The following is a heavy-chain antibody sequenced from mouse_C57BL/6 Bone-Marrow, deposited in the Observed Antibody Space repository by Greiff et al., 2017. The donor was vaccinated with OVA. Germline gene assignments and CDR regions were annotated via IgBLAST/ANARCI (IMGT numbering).Heavy chain of an antibody. CDR2: IDPNSGGT. Sequence: QVHVKQPGAELVKPGASVKLSCKASGYTFTSYWMHWVKQRPGRGLEWIGRIDPNSGGTKYNEKFKSKATLTVDKPSSTAYMQLSSLTSEDSAVYDCARGDGSSSLAWFAYWGQGTLVTVSA. D-gene: IGHD1-1*01. V-gene: IGHV1-72*01. CDR3: ARGDGSSSLAWFAY. CDR1: GYTFTSYW. J-gene: IGHJ3*01.